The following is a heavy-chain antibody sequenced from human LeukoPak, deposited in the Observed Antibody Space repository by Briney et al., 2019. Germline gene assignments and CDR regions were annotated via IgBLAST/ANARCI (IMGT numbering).Heavy chain of an antibody. V-gene: IGHV3-74*01. Sequence: GGSLRLSCTASDFTFSIYWMHWVRQAPGKGLVWVSLITSDGRTTAYADSVKGRFTISRDNAKNTLYLQMNSLTVEDTAVYYCARDRSYTSDYWGQGTLVTVSS. CDR1: DFTFSIYW. CDR2: ITSDGRTT. J-gene: IGHJ4*02. D-gene: IGHD3-16*02. CDR3: ARDRSYTSDY.